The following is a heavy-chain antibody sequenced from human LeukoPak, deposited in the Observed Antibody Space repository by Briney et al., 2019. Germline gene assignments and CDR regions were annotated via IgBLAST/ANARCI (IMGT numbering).Heavy chain of an antibody. J-gene: IGHJ6*02. CDR1: GGSISSGSYY. V-gene: IGHV4-61*02. CDR3: ARGRLQRGYYGSGSYPGGPRTPYYYYGMDV. Sequence: PSQTLSLTCTVSGGSISSGSYYWSWIRQPAGKGLEWIGRIYTSGSTNYNPSLKSRVTISVDTSKNQFSLKLSSVTAADTAVYYCARGRLQRGYYGSGSYPGGPRTPYYYYGMDVWGQGTTVTVSS. CDR2: IYTSGST. D-gene: IGHD3-10*01.